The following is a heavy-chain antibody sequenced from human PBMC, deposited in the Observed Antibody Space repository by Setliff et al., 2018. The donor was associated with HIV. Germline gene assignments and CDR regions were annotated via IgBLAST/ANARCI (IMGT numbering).Heavy chain of an antibody. D-gene: IGHD3-16*01. J-gene: IGHJ4*02. CDR1: GGTFSSYA. CDR3: ARDPGEGEWDY. V-gene: IGHV1-69*06. Sequence: SVKVSCKASGGTFSSYAISWVRQAPGQGLEWMGRIIPIFGTANYAQKFQGRVTITADKSTSTAYMELSSLRSDDTAVYYCARDPGEGEWDYWGQGTLVTVSS. CDR2: IIPIFGTA.